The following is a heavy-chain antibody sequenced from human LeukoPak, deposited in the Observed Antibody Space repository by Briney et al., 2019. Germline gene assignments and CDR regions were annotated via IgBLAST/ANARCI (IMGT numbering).Heavy chain of an antibody. V-gene: IGHV1-8*03. CDR1: GYTFTSYD. CDR2: MNPNSGNT. D-gene: IGHD3-3*01. CDR3: ARAVGKYYDFWSGYLNWFDP. Sequence: GASVKVSCKASGYTFTSYDINWVRQATGQGLEWMGWMNPNSGNTGYAQKFQGRVTITRNTSISTAYMELSSLRSEDTAVYYCARAVGKYYDFWSGYLNWFDPWGQGTLVTVSS. J-gene: IGHJ5*02.